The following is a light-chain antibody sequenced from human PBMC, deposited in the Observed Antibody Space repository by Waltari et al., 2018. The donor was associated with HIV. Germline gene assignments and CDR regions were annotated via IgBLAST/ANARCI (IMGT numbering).Light chain of an antibody. CDR1: SSTIANDH. Sequence: QSVLTQQPSASGAPGQRVTISCSGSSSTIANDHVYWYQQFPGAAPKLLIYKDTQRPSGVPDRFTGSKSGTSASLAIGGLRSDDEADYYCVGWDSRLRGYVFGAGTKVTVL. V-gene: IGLV1-47*01. CDR2: KDT. CDR3: VGWDSRLRGYV. J-gene: IGLJ1*01.